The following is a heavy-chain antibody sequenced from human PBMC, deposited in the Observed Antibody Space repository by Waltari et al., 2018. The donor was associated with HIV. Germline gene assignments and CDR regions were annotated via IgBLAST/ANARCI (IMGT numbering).Heavy chain of an antibody. D-gene: IGHD3-16*01. V-gene: IGHV3-73*01. CDR3: HARPNIGDYEFNY. J-gene: IGHJ4*02. CDR2: IKSAANSYAT. CDR1: GFSLSASA. Sequence: EVQLVQSGGGFVQPGGSLKLSCAASGFSLSASAIHWVRQSSDRGLEWVGRIKSAANSYATEYADSVKGRFIISRDEADNSASLLMKSLTTEDTAIYLCHARPNIGDYEFNYWGRGALVSVSS.